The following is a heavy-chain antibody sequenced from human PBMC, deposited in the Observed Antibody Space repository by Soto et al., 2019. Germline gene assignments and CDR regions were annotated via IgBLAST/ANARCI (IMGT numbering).Heavy chain of an antibody. CDR2: IYPGDSDT. CDR3: AGYSGRYWHYLDF. Sequence: PGESLKISCKGSGYSFASHWVAWVRQMPEKGLEWIGTIYPGDSDTKYSSAFRGHVTISADTSVSTAYLQWRSLEATDSSIYYCAGYSGRYWHYLDFWGQGALVTVSS. J-gene: IGHJ4*02. D-gene: IGHD1-26*01. CDR1: GYSFASHW. V-gene: IGHV5-51*01.